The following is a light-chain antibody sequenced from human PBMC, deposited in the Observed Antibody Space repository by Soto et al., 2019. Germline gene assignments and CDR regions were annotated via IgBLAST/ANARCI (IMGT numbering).Light chain of an antibody. V-gene: IGLV2-14*01. CDR3: SAYTARSTLV. Sequence: QSALTQPASVSGSAGQSITISCSGTMRDVGAYNLVSWYQQHPGTAPKLIIYEVRNRPSGISSRCSGSRSGNTASLTISGLQSEDEGDYYCSAYTARSTLVFGGGTKVTV. CDR2: EVR. CDR1: MRDVGAYNL. J-gene: IGLJ3*02.